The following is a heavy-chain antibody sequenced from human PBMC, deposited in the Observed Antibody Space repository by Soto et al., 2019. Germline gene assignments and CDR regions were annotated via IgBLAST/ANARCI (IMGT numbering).Heavy chain of an antibody. V-gene: IGHV1-8*01. D-gene: IGHD3-10*01. CDR3: VWFGEQHKGWYYYGMDV. J-gene: IGHJ6*02. CDR2: MNPNSGNT. Sequence: ASVKVSCKASGYTFTSYDINWVRQATGQGLEWMGWMNPNSGNTGYAQKFQGRVTMTRNTSISTAYMELSSLRSEDTAVYYCVWFGEQHKGWYYYGMDVWGQGTTVTVSS. CDR1: GYTFTSYD.